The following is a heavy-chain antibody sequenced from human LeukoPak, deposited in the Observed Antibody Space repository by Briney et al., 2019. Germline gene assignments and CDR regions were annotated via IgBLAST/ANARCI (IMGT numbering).Heavy chain of an antibody. J-gene: IGHJ4*02. CDR3: ARAQLLRLENFLDY. D-gene: IGHD1-26*01. CDR2: ISSSGSDI. Sequence: PGGFLRLSCAASGFTFSNYEMNWVRQAPGKGLEWVSYISSSGSDIYYADSVKGRFTISSDNAKNSLYLQMNSLRVEDTAVYYCARAQLLRLENFLDYWGQGTLVTVSS. V-gene: IGHV3-48*03. CDR1: GFTFSNYE.